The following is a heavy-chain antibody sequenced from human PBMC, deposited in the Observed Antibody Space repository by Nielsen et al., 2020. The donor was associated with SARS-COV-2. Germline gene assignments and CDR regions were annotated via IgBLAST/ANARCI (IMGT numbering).Heavy chain of an antibody. Sequence: ASVKVSCKASGYTFTGYYMHWVRQAPGQGLEWMGWINPNSGGTNYAQKFQGWVTMTRDTSISTAYMELSRLRSDDTAVYFCARRGLGGRRGHDAFDIWGQGTMVTVSS. V-gene: IGHV1-2*04. CDR3: ARRGLGGRRGHDAFDI. CDR1: GYTFTGYY. J-gene: IGHJ3*02. CDR2: INPNSGGT. D-gene: IGHD3-16*01.